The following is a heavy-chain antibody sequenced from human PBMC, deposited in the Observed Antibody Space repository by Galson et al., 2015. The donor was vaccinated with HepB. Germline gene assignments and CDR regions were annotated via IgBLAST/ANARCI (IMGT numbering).Heavy chain of an antibody. CDR3: ARAETGMSTLGGIIVDYYYYGMDV. Sequence: QSGAEVKKPGESLKISCKGSGYSFSNYWIAWVRQMPGKGLEWMGIIYPGDSQTKYSPSFQGQVTISADKSISTAYLQWSSLKASDTAIYYCARAETGMSTLGGIIVDYYYYGMDVWGQGTTVTVSS. V-gene: IGHV5-51*01. D-gene: IGHD3-16*02. CDR1: GYSFSNYW. J-gene: IGHJ6*02. CDR2: IYPGDSQT.